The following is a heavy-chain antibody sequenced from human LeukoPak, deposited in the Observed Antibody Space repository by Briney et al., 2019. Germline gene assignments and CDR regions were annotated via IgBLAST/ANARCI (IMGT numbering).Heavy chain of an antibody. V-gene: IGHV3-7*01. Sequence: GGSLRLSCVGSGFTFSSYWMSWVRQAPGKGLEWVANIKEYGSEKYYVDSVKGRFTASRDDAKNSLYLQMTSLRAEDTAVYYCVRHLVEGYTRKWFDLWGQGTLVTVSS. CDR2: IKEYGSEK. CDR3: VRHLVEGYTRKWFDL. CDR1: GFTFSSYW. J-gene: IGHJ5*02. D-gene: IGHD5-12*01.